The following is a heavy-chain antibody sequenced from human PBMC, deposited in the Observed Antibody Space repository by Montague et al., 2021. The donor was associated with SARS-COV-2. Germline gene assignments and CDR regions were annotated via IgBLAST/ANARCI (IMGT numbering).Heavy chain of an antibody. CDR1: GDSVSSGAYY. J-gene: IGHJ5*02. V-gene: IGHV4-61*08. CDR3: AREYFDSSGLVWIDP. Sequence: SETLSLTCTVSGDSVSSGAYYWSWIRQPPGKGLEWIAYIYYSGNTYTKYNPSLESRVSISVDKSKTQFSLKLTSGSAADTAVYYCAREYFDSSGLVWIDPWGQGTLVIVSS. CDR2: IYYSGNTYT. D-gene: IGHD3-22*01.